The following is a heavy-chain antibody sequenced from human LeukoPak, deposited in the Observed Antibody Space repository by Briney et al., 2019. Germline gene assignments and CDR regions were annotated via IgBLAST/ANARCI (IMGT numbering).Heavy chain of an antibody. V-gene: IGHV3-23*01. J-gene: IGHJ3*02. CDR2: ISGSGGST. CDR1: GFTFSSYT. Sequence: GGSLRLSCAASGFTFSSYTISWVRQAPGKGLEWVSAISGSGGSTYYADSVKGRFTISRDNSKNTLYLQMNSLRAEDTAVYYCAKDDTGATYAFDIWGQGTMVTVSS. CDR3: AKDDTGATYAFDI. D-gene: IGHD1-26*01.